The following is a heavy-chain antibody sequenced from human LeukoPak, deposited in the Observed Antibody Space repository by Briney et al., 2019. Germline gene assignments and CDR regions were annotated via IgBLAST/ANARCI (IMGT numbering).Heavy chain of an antibody. CDR1: GFTFSSYA. D-gene: IGHD1-26*01. J-gene: IGHJ4*02. CDR3: AKEGRGWELPAHDDY. V-gene: IGHV3-23*01. Sequence: GGSLRLSCAASGFTFSSYAMSWVRQAPGKGLEWVSAISGSGGSTYYADSVKGRFTISRDNSKNTLYLQMNSLRAEVTAVYYCAKEGRGWELPAHDDYWGQGTLVIVSS. CDR2: ISGSGGST.